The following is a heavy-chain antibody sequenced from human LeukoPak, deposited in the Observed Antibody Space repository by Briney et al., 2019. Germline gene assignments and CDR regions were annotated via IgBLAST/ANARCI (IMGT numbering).Heavy chain of an antibody. Sequence: GGSLRLSCAASGFTFSSYAMSWVRQAPGKGLEWVSAISGSGGSTYYADSVKGRFTISRDNSKNTLYLQINSLRAEDTAVYYCAKHSGSYHGETPFDYWGQGTLVTVSS. CDR1: GFTFSSYA. J-gene: IGHJ4*02. CDR3: AKHSGSYHGETPFDY. D-gene: IGHD1-26*01. CDR2: ISGSGGST. V-gene: IGHV3-23*01.